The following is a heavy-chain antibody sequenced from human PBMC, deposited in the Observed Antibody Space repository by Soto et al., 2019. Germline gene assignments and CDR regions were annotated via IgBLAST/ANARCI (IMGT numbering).Heavy chain of an antibody. D-gene: IGHD3-10*01. J-gene: IGHJ5*02. CDR3: ARNRPGYYGSGSYNWFDP. Sequence: ASVKVSCKASGYTFTSYGISWVRQAPGQGLEWMGWISAYNGNTNYAQKLQGRVTMTTDTSTSTAYMELRSLRSDDKAVYYCARNRPGYYGSGSYNWFDPWGQGTLVTVSS. CDR2: ISAYNGNT. V-gene: IGHV1-18*01. CDR1: GYTFTSYG.